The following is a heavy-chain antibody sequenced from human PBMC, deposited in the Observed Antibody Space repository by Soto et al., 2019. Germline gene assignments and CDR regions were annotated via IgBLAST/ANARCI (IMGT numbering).Heavy chain of an antibody. Sequence: QVQLVESGGGVVQPGRSLRLSCAASGFTFSSYGMHWVRQAPGKGREWVAVIWYDGSNKYYADSVKGRFTISRDNSKNTLYLQMNSLRAEDTAVYYCARSNYYDSSGYYDYWGQGTLVTVSS. CDR2: IWYDGSNK. V-gene: IGHV3-33*01. CDR3: ARSNYYDSSGYYDY. D-gene: IGHD3-22*01. CDR1: GFTFSSYG. J-gene: IGHJ4*02.